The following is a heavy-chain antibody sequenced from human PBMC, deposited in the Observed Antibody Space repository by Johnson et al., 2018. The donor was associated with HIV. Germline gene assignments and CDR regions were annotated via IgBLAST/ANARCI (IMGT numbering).Heavy chain of an antibody. CDR2: VSYDGSNK. V-gene: IGHV3-30-3*01. CDR3: AREIGWSYDRDAFEI. Sequence: QVQLVESGGGVVKPGRSLRLSCAASGFTFSIYAMHWVRQAPGKGLEWVAVVSYDGSNKYYAESVKGRFTISRDNFQNTLYLQMNSLGAEVTAVYYCAREIGWSYDRDAFEIWGQGTMVNVSS. J-gene: IGHJ3*02. CDR1: GFTFSIYA. D-gene: IGHD1-26*01.